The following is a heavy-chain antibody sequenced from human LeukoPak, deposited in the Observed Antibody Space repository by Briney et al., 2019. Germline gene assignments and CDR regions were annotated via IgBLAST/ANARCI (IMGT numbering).Heavy chain of an antibody. J-gene: IGHJ4*02. Sequence: PGGPLRLSCAASGFTFSSYSMNWVRQAPGKGLEWVSYISSSSSTIYYADSVKGRFTISRDNAKNSLYLQMNSLRAEDTAVYYCAIGSSWSYFDYWGQGTLVTVSS. CDR1: GFTFSSYS. CDR2: ISSSSSTI. CDR3: AIGSSWSYFDY. D-gene: IGHD6-13*01. V-gene: IGHV3-48*01.